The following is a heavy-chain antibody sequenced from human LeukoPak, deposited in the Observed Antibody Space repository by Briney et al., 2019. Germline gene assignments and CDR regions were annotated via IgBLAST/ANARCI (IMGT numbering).Heavy chain of an antibody. CDR3: ASKNGPQAGHPPDY. CDR1: GFAFSSYS. Sequence: GGSLRLSCAASGFAFSSYSMNWVRQAPGKGLEWVSYISSSSSTIYYADSVKGRFTISRDNAKNSLYLQMNSLRDEDTAVYYCASKNGPQAGHPPDYWGQGTLVTVSS. J-gene: IGHJ4*02. D-gene: IGHD6-13*01. V-gene: IGHV3-48*02. CDR2: ISSSSSTI.